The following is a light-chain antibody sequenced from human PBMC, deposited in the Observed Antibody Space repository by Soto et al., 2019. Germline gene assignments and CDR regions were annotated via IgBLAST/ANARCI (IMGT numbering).Light chain of an antibody. CDR1: QSISTS. J-gene: IGKJ5*01. CDR3: QQYYHFLT. V-gene: IGKV1-5*01. Sequence: ITLTQSPSTLSASVGDSFTITCRTSQSISTSLAWYQQRPGKAPKLLKFDVSNLESGVPSRFSGSGSGIEFTLTIISFDSDDVATYYCQQYYHFLTFGQGTRLEIK. CDR2: DVS.